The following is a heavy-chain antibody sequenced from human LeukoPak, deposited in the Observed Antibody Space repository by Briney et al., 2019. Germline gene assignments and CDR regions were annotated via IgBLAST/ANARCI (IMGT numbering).Heavy chain of an antibody. V-gene: IGHV4-34*01. D-gene: IGHD3-10*01. Sequence: SETLSLTCAVYGGSFSDFYGSWIRHPPGKGLEWIGEISQSGRTNYNPSLKSRVTISIDTSKNQFSLKLNSVTAADTAVYYCARGHVPRDWGQGTLVTVSS. CDR3: ARGHVPRD. J-gene: IGHJ4*02. CDR2: ISQSGRT. CDR1: GGSFSDFY.